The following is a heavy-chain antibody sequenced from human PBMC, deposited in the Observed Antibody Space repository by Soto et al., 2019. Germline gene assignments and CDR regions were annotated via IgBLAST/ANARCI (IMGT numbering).Heavy chain of an antibody. J-gene: IGHJ4*02. CDR3: ARVLTQRDDY. CDR1: GFNFSSNW. D-gene: IGHD3-9*01. Sequence: GRSMTLSCAASGFNFSSNWISWVRPAPGKGLEWVANIKQEGSEKYYVDSVKGRFTISRDNAKNSLYLQMNSLRAGDTAVYYCARVLTQRDDYWGQGTLATVPS. V-gene: IGHV3-7*01. CDR2: IKQEGSEK.